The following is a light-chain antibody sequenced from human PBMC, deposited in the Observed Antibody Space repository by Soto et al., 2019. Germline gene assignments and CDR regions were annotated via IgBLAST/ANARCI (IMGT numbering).Light chain of an antibody. CDR3: QQYNNWPPLT. CDR2: GAS. CDR1: QSVSSN. V-gene: IGKV3-15*01. J-gene: IGKJ4*01. Sequence: EIVMTQSPATLSVSQGERATLSCRASQSVSSNLAWYQQKPGQAPRLLIYGASTRATGIPARFSGSGSGTVFTLTISSLQSEDFAVYYCQQYNNWPPLTFGGGTKVEIK.